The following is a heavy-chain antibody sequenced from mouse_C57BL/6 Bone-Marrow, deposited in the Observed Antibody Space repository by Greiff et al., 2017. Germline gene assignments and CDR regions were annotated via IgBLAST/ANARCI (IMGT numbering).Heavy chain of an antibody. J-gene: IGHJ4*01. CDR2: IDPENGDT. CDR1: GFNIKDDY. CDR3: TTWDGAMDY. Sequence: VQLQQSGAELVRPGASVKLSCTASGFNIKDDYMHWVKQRPELGLEWIGWIDPENGDTEYASKFQGKATITADTSSNTAYLQLSSLTSEDTAVYYCTTWDGAMDYWGQGTSVTVSS. V-gene: IGHV14-4*01. D-gene: IGHD4-1*01.